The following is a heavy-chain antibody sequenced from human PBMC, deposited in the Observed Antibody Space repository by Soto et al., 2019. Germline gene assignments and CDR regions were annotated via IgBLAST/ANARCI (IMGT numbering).Heavy chain of an antibody. J-gene: IGHJ4*02. V-gene: IGHV3-33*01. D-gene: IGHD1-26*01. CDR3: TRAAIKGELLDY. CDR2: IWHDGSNK. Sequence: GGSLRLSCAASGFTFNNYGMHWVRQAPGKGLEWVALIWHDGSNKGYADSVKGRFTISRDNSKNTLNLQMNSLRVEDTAVYYCTRAAIKGELLDYRGRGTQVTVSS. CDR1: GFTFNNYG.